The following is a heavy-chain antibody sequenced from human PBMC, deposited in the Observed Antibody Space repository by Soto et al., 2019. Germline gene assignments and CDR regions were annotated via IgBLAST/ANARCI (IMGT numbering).Heavy chain of an antibody. J-gene: IGHJ6*02. CDR2: ISSSSSYI. CDR3: ARDSVEGGYYYYGMDV. CDR1: GFTFSSYS. Sequence: GGSLRLSCAASGFTFSSYSMNWVRQAPGKGLEWVSSISSSSSYIYYADSVKGRFTISRDNAKNSLYLQMNSLRAEDTAVYYCARDSVEGGYYYYGMDVSGQGTTVIFSS. V-gene: IGHV3-21*01.